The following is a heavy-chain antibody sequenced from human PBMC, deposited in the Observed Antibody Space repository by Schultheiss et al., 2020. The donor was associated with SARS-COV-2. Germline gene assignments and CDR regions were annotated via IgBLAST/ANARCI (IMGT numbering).Heavy chain of an antibody. J-gene: IGHJ6*02. CDR3: ARDQREYYYYGMDV. V-gene: IGHV1-18*01. Sequence: ASVKVSCKASGYTFSSYGISWVRQAPGQGLEWMGWISAYNGNTNYAQKFQGRVTMTTDTSTSTAYMELRSLRSDDTAVYYCARDQREYYYYGMDVWGQGTTVTVSS. CDR1: GYTFSSYG. D-gene: IGHD1-26*01. CDR2: ISAYNGNT.